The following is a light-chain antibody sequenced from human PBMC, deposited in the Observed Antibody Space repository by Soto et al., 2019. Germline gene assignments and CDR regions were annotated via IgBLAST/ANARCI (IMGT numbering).Light chain of an antibody. CDR2: EYN. V-gene: IGLV1-51*02. CDR3: GTWDTSLSAGV. CDR1: NSNIGNNY. J-gene: IGLJ3*02. Sequence: QSVLTQPPSVSEAPGQKVTISCSGSNSNIGNNYVAWYQQLPGTAPKLLIYEYNKRPSGIPDRFSGSKSGTSATLGITGLQTGDEADYYCGTWDTSLSAGVFGGGTNLTVL.